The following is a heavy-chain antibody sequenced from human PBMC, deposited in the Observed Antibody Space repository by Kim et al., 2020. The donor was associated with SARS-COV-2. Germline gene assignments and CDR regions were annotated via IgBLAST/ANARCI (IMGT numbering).Heavy chain of an antibody. CDR2: INHSGST. V-gene: IGHV4-34*01. D-gene: IGHD6-13*01. CDR3: AGEGVVAAAGPTFDY. Sequence: SETLSLTCAVYGGSFSGYYWSWIRQPPGKGLEWIGEINHSGSTNYNPSLKSRVTISVDTSKNQFSLKLSSVTAADTAVYYCAGEGVVAAAGPTFDYWGQGTLVTVSS. CDR1: GGSFSGYY. J-gene: IGHJ4*02.